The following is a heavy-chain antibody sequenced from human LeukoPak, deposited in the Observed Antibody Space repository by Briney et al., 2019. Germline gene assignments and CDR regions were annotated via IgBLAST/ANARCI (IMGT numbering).Heavy chain of an antibody. Sequence: SETLSLTCTVSGGSISSYYWSWIRQPAGRRLEWIGRIYASGNTNYNPSLKSRVTMSVDTSKNQFSLNLSSVTAADTAVYCCARDVHGSGTWDWFDPWGQGTLVTVSS. CDR3: ARDVHGSGTWDWFDP. J-gene: IGHJ5*02. CDR1: GGSISSYY. CDR2: IYASGNT. V-gene: IGHV4-4*07. D-gene: IGHD3-10*01.